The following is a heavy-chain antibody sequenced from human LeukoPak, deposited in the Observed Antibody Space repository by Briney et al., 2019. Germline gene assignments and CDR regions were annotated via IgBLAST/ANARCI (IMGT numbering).Heavy chain of an antibody. CDR1: GFPFSSYG. D-gene: IGHD2-2*01. J-gene: IGHJ4*02. CDR3: ANGETRYCSSTSCYLLDY. Sequence: GGSLRLSCGASGFPFSSYGMLWVRQAPGKGLELVAVISYDGSNKYYADSVKGRFTISRDNSKNTLYLQMNSLRAEDTAVYYCANGETRYCSSTSCYLLDYWGQGTLVTVSS. V-gene: IGHV3-30*18. CDR2: ISYDGSNK.